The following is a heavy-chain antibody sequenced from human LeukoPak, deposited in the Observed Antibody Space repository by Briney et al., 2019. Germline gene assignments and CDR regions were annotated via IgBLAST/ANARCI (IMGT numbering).Heavy chain of an antibody. V-gene: IGHV3-30-3*01. CDR3: MRTSNWNFIRGFDY. D-gene: IGHD1-7*01. CDR2: ISYDGSNK. Sequence: GGSLRLSCTASGFTFSNYVMHWVRQAPGKGLEWVAAISYDGSNKYYADSVKGRFSISRDNSKNTLYLQTNSLTPEDTAVYFCMRTSNWNFIRGFDYWGQGTLVTVSS. J-gene: IGHJ4*02. CDR1: GFTFSNYV.